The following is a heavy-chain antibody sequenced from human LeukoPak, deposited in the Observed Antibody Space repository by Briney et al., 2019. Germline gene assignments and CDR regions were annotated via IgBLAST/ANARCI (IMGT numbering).Heavy chain of an antibody. CDR3: ARASSWYGLGRGGQYYYYMDV. CDR1: GGSISSYY. CDR2: IYYSGST. D-gene: IGHD6-13*01. Sequence: SETLSLTCTVSGGSISSYYWSWIRQPPGKGLEWIGYIYYSGSTNYNPSLKSRVTISVDTSKNQFSLKLSSVTAADTAVYYCARASSWYGLGRGGQYYYYMDVWGKGTTVTVSS. J-gene: IGHJ6*03. V-gene: IGHV4-59*01.